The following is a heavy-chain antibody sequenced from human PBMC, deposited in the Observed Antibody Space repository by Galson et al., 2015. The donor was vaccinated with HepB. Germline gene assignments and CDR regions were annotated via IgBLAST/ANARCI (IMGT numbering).Heavy chain of an antibody. Sequence: QSGAEVKKPGESLVISCKASGYSFSNYWINWVRQMPGRGLEWLGSIDATDSHTKYSPSFQGHVTISADNSIGTAYLQWSSLQVSDSAMYYCARSRGYRYGSGEWHFDLWGRGTLVTVSS. D-gene: IGHD5-12*01. J-gene: IGHJ2*01. CDR3: ARSRGYRYGSGEWHFDL. CDR2: IDATDSHT. CDR1: GYSFSNYW. V-gene: IGHV5-10-1*01.